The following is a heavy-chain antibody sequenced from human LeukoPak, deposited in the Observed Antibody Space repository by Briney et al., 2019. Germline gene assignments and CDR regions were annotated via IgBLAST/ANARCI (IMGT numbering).Heavy chain of an antibody. V-gene: IGHV4-61*02. CDR2: IYTSGST. CDR3: AKGNGDY. CDR1: GGSISSGSYY. Sequence: SQALSLTCTVSGGSISSGSYYWSWIRQPAGKGLEWIGRIYTSGSTNYNPSLKSRVTISVDTSKNQFSLKLSSVTATDTAVYYCAKGNGDYWGQGTLVTVSS. J-gene: IGHJ4*02.